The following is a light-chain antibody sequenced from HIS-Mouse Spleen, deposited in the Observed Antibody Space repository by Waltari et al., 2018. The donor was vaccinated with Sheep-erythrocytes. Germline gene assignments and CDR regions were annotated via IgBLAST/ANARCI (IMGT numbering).Light chain of an antibody. J-gene: IGLJ2*01. Sequence: QSALTQPPSASVSPGQSVTISCTGTSSDVGGYNYVSWYQQHPGKAPKLMIYEVSKRPSGVPDRFSGSKSGNTASLTISGTQAMDEADYYCQAWDSSTVVFGGGTKLTVL. CDR3: QAWDSSTVV. CDR2: EVS. V-gene: IGLV2-8*01. CDR1: SSDVGGYNY.